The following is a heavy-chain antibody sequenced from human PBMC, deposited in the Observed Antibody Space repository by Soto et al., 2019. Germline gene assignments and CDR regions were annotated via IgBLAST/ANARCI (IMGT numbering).Heavy chain of an antibody. Sequence: QVQLQESGPGLVKPSQTLSLTCTVSGGSISSGDFHWSWIRQPPGKGLEWIGYIYYSGSTYCNPSLKSRVTISVDPSTNHFSLKLSSVTAADTAVYYGARAGGVRYNRFDPWGKGTLVTVSS. CDR3: ARAGGVRYNRFDP. V-gene: IGHV4-30-4*01. J-gene: IGHJ5*02. D-gene: IGHD3-10*01. CDR2: IYYSGST. CDR1: GGSISSGDFH.